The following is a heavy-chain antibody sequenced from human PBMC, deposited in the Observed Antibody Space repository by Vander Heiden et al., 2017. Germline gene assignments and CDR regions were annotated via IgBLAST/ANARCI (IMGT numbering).Heavy chain of an antibody. CDR2: INHSGST. J-gene: IGHJ4*02. V-gene: IGHV4-34*01. D-gene: IGHD3-9*01. Sequence: QVQLQQWGAGLLKPSETLSLTCAVHGGSLSGYYWSWSRQPPGKGLEEIGEINHSGSTNYNTSLKSRVTISVDTSKNQFSLKLSSVTAADTAVYYCAKAGPNYDILTGYYTGKYFDYWGQGTLVTVSS. CDR3: AKAGPNYDILTGYYTGKYFDY. CDR1: GGSLSGYY.